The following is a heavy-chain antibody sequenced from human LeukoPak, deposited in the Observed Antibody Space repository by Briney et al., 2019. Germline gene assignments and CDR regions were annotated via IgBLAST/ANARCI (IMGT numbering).Heavy chain of an antibody. V-gene: IGHV4-59*01. CDR2: IYYSGST. Sequence: SETLSLTCTVSGGSISSYYWSWIRQPPGKGLEWIGYIYYSGSTNYNPSLKSRVTISVDTSKNQFSLKLSSVTAADMAVYYCARARRMSCSSTSCYSAFDYWGQGTLVTVSS. D-gene: IGHD2-2*01. J-gene: IGHJ4*02. CDR3: ARARRMSCSSTSCYSAFDY. CDR1: GGSISSYY.